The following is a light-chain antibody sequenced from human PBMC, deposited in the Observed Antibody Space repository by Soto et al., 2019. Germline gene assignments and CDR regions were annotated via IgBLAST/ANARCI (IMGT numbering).Light chain of an antibody. CDR2: VAS. Sequence: DIQVTQSPSSLSASIGDRVTITCRASQSISTFLNWYQQKPGKAPNLLIYVASNLQTGVTSRFSSSGSGTDFSLTISSLQHEDVATYYCQQSYSAPYTFGQGTTLEIK. CDR3: QQSYSAPYT. CDR1: QSISTF. V-gene: IGKV1-39*01. J-gene: IGKJ2*01.